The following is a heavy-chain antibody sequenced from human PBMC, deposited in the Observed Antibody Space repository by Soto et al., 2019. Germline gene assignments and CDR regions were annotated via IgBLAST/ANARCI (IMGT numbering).Heavy chain of an antibody. D-gene: IGHD6-19*01. CDR1: GFVSSRDA. Sequence: PGASLRLSCAASGFVSSRDAMSWVRQAPGKGLEWVSAISGSGTTAYYADSVKGRFIFSRDNPKNTMYLQMNSLRAEDTAVYFCAKTTDGWFSAFEIWGQGTVVT. V-gene: IGHV3-23*01. J-gene: IGHJ3*02. CDR2: ISGSGTTA. CDR3: AKTTDGWFSAFEI.